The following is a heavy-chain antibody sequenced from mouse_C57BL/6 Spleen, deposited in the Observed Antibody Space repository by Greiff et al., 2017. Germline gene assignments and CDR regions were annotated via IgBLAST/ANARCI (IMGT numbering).Heavy chain of an antibody. CDR3: ASYYSNYDAMDY. V-gene: IGHV14-2*01. CDR1: GFNIKDYY. Sequence: EVQRVESGAELVKPGASVKLSCTASGFNIKDYYMHWVKQRTEQGLEWIGRIDPEDGETKYAPKFQGKATITADTASNTAYLQLSSLTSEDTAVYYCASYYSNYDAMDYWGQGTSVTVSS. CDR2: IDPEDGET. D-gene: IGHD2-5*01. J-gene: IGHJ4*01.